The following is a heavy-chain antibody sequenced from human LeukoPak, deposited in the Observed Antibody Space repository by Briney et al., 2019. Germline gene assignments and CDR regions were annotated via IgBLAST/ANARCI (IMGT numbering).Heavy chain of an antibody. D-gene: IGHD2-15*01. J-gene: IGHJ1*01. CDR2: IYNDETT. CDR3: VALYHF. CDR1: GFTFSDYY. Sequence: QPGGSLRLSCAASGFTFSDYYMSWIRQAPGRGLEWVSIIYNDETTYYAASVKGRFTISRDTSKNTLYLQMNGLGAEDTALYYCVALYHFWGQGTLVTVSS. V-gene: IGHV3-66*01.